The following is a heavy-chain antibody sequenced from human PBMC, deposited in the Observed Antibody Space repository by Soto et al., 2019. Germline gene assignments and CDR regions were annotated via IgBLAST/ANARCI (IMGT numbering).Heavy chain of an antibody. V-gene: IGHV3-7*03. CDR1: GFTFRSYW. D-gene: IGHD3-3*01. Sequence: GGSLRLSCATSGFTFRSYWMTWVRQAPGKGPECVANIKPDGSEKQYVDSVKGRFTVSRDNAKKSLDLQMNGLRVEDTAVYYCARAEDYDFWSGPPKYFDNWGQGTQVTVSS. CDR3: ARAEDYDFWSGPPKYFDN. J-gene: IGHJ4*02. CDR2: IKPDGSEK.